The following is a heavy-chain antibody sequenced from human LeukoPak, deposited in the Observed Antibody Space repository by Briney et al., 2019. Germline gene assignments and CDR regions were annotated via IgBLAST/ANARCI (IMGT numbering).Heavy chain of an antibody. V-gene: IGHV4-34*01. CDR3: ARGGIAVAGLFDY. D-gene: IGHD6-19*01. Sequence: SETLCLTCAVYGGSFSGYYWSWIRQPPGEGLEWIGEINHSGSTNYNPSLKSRVTISVDTSKNQFSLKLSSVTAADTAVYYCARGGIAVAGLFDYWGQGTLVTVSS. J-gene: IGHJ4*02. CDR2: INHSGST. CDR1: GGSFSGYY.